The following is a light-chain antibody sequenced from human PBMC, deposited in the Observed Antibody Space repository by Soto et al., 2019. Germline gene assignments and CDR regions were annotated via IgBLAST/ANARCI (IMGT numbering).Light chain of an antibody. J-gene: IGKJ1*01. CDR3: QQYHNWPPT. CDR2: GAS. Sequence: ETVMTQSPATLSVSPGERATLSCRARHSISTNLAWYQQKAGLAPRLLIEGASTRTTGVPARFSGSGSGKEFTLTISSLQSEDFAVYYCQQYHNWPPTFGQGTKMEV. CDR1: HSISTN. V-gene: IGKV3-15*01.